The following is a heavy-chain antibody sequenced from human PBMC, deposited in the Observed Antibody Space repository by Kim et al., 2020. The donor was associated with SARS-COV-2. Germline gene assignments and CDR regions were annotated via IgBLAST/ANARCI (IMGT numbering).Heavy chain of an antibody. V-gene: IGHV3-21*01. D-gene: IGHD5-12*01. Sequence: GGSLRLSCAASGFTFSSYSMNWVRQAPGKGLEWVSSISSSSSYIYYADSVKGRFTISRDNAKNSLYLQMNSLRAEDTAVYYCARAQDGYNSGLILSGAFDIWGQGTMVTVSS. J-gene: IGHJ3*02. CDR2: ISSSSSYI. CDR3: ARAQDGYNSGLILSGAFDI. CDR1: GFTFSSYS.